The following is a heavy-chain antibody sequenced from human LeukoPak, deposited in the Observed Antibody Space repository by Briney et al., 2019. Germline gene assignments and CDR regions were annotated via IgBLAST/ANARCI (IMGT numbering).Heavy chain of an antibody. J-gene: IGHJ6*03. CDR1: GYTFTSYG. CDR2: ISAYNGNT. V-gene: IGHV1-18*01. CDR3: ARVPHYLNYYYYYMDV. Sequence: ASVKVSCEASGYTFTSYGISWVRQAPGQGLEWMGGISAYNGNTNYAQKLQGRVTMTTDTSTSTAYMELRSLRSDDTAVYYCARVPHYLNYYYYYMDVWGKGTTVTVSS. D-gene: IGHD3-10*01.